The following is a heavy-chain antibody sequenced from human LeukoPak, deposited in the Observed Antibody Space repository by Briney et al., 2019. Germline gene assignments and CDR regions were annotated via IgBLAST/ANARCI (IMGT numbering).Heavy chain of an antibody. J-gene: IGHJ4*02. Sequence: ASVKVSCKASGGTFSSYAINWVRQAPGQGLEWMGRIIPILGVANYAQKFLGRVTITADKSTSTAYMELSSLRSEDTAVYYCARDYVSVNYYDTSGYFDYWGQGTLVTVSS. V-gene: IGHV1-69*04. CDR3: ARDYVSVNYYDTSGYFDY. CDR1: GGTFSSYA. CDR2: IIPILGVA. D-gene: IGHD3-22*01.